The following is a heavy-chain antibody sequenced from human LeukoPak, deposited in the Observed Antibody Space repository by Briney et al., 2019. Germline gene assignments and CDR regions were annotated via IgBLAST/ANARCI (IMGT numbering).Heavy chain of an antibody. J-gene: IGHJ6*03. D-gene: IGHD1-26*01. CDR2: ITTSSRYT. CDR3: ARDPYSGTYGNTYYYYMDV. CDR1: GFSFSSYN. V-gene: IGHV3-21*01. Sequence: PGGSLRLSCEASGFSFSSYNMDWVRQTPGKGLEWISSITTSSRYTFYGDSVKGRFTISRDNARNSLYLQMNSLTAEDTGVDYCARDPYSGTYGNTYYYYMDVWGKGTTVTVSS.